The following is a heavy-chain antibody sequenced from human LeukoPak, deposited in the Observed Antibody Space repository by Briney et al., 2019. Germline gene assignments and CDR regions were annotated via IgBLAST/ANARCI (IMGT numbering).Heavy chain of an antibody. D-gene: IGHD1-26*01. CDR3: AKEGGRIVGATTALDY. J-gene: IGHJ4*02. V-gene: IGHV3-30*02. Sequence: GGSLRLSCVASGFTFDDYAMHWVRQAPGKGLEWVAVIWYGGSNKYYADSVKGRFTISRDNSKNTLYLQMNSLRAEDTAVYYCAKEGGRIVGATTALDYWGQGTLVTVSS. CDR2: IWYGGSNK. CDR1: GFTFDDYA.